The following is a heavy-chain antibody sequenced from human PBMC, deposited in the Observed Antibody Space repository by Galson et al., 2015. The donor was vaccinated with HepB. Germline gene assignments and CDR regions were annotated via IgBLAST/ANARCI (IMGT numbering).Heavy chain of an antibody. CDR2: INQDGSNK. CDR3: AKDYFLYGGTVDY. J-gene: IGHJ4*02. CDR1: GFTFSSHW. D-gene: IGHD4-23*01. V-gene: IGHV3-7*01. Sequence: SLRLSCAASGFTFSSHWMSWVRQAPGKGLEWVAHINQDGSNKYYADSVKGRFTISRDNSKNTLYLQMNSLRAEDTAVYYCAKDYFLYGGTVDYWGQGTLVTVSS.